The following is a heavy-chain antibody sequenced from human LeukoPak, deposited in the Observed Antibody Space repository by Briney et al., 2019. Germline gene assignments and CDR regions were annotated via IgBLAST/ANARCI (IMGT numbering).Heavy chain of an antibody. CDR3: ARDGSFGELLYHIVGVDFQH. CDR1: GFTFSSYW. Sequence: PGGSLRLSCAASGFTFSSYWMSWVRQAPGKGLEWVANIKQDGSEKYYVDSVKGRFTISRDNAKNSLYLQMNSLRAEDTAVYYCARDGSFGELLYHIVGVDFQHWGQGTLVTVSS. CDR2: IKQDGSEK. V-gene: IGHV3-7*01. J-gene: IGHJ1*01. D-gene: IGHD3-10*01.